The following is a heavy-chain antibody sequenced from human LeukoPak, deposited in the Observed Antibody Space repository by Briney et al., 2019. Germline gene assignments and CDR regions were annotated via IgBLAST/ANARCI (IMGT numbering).Heavy chain of an antibody. Sequence: GGSLRLSCAASGFTFSSYWMNWARQAPGKGLEWVASINHNGNVNYYVDSVKGRFTISRDNAKNSLYLQMSNLRAEDTAVYYCAAVTTQDWFDPWGQGTLVTVSS. CDR1: GFTFSSYW. CDR2: INHNGNVN. D-gene: IGHD4-17*01. CDR3: AAVTTQDWFDP. J-gene: IGHJ5*02. V-gene: IGHV3-7*03.